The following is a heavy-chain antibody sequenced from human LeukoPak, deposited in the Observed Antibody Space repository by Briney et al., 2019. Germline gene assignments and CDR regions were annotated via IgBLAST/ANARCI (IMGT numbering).Heavy chain of an antibody. D-gene: IGHD1-7*01. V-gene: IGHV3-49*02. CDR2: IRSKAYGGTP. CDR3: TRIGTSGGEFDY. Sequence: GGSLRLSCTGSGFTFEYYAMSWVRQAPVKGLEWVSFIRSKAYGGTPEYAASVKGRFTISRDDSKSIAYLQLNSLKSEDTAVYFCTRIGTSGGEFDYWGQGTLVTVSS. J-gene: IGHJ4*02. CDR1: GFTFEYYA.